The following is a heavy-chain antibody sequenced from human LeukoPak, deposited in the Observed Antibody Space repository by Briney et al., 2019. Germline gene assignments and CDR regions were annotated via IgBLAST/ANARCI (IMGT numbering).Heavy chain of an antibody. CDR1: VGSISSRGYY. D-gene: IGHD3-22*01. CDR3: ARSELTYYYDSSGYYPFDY. V-gene: IGHV4-31*03. J-gene: IGHJ4*02. Sequence: SETLSLTCTVSVGSISSRGYYWSWIRQHPGKGLEWIGYIYYSGSTHYNPSLKSRVTISVDTSKNQFSLKLSSVTAADTAVYYCARSELTYYYDSSGYYPFDYWGQGTLVTVSS. CDR2: IYYSGST.